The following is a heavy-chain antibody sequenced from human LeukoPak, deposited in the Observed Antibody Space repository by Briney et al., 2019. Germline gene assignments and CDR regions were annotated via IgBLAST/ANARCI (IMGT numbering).Heavy chain of an antibody. J-gene: IGHJ4*02. V-gene: IGHV1-8*01. CDR1: GYTFTNYD. CDR2: MNPNSGNT. Sequence: ASVKVSCKASGYTFTNYDINWVRQATGQGLEWMGWMNPNSGNTGYAQKFQGRVTMTRNNSISTAYMELSRLRSDDTAVYYCAREVVELGALDCWGQGTLVTVSS. D-gene: IGHD7-27*01. CDR3: AREVVELGALDC.